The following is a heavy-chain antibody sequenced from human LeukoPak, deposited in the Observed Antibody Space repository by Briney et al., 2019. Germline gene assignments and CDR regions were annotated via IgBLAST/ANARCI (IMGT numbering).Heavy chain of an antibody. CDR1: GGSFSGYY. D-gene: IGHD6-19*01. Sequence: SETLSLTCAVYGGSFSGYYWTWIRQPPGKGLEWIGEINHSGSTNYNPSLKSRVTISVVTSKNQSSLKLSSVTAADTAVYYCARGSRYSSGWYRPYYMDVWGKGTTVTVSS. V-gene: IGHV4-34*01. J-gene: IGHJ6*03. CDR2: INHSGST. CDR3: ARGSRYSSGWYRPYYMDV.